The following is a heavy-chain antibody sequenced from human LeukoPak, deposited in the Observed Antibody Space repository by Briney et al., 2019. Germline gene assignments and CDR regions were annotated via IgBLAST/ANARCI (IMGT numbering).Heavy chain of an antibody. J-gene: IGHJ4*02. Sequence: GGSLRLSCAASGFTFSSYEMNWVRQAPGKGLEWVSYISSSGTTIYYADSVKGRFTISRDNAKNSLYLQMNSLRAEDTAGYFCARSAGGGDLDYWGQGTLVTVSS. V-gene: IGHV3-48*03. CDR3: ARSAGGGDLDY. D-gene: IGHD4-17*01. CDR2: ISSSGTTI. CDR1: GFTFSSYE.